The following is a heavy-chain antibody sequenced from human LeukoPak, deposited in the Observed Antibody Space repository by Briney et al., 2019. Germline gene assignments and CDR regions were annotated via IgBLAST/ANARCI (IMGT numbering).Heavy chain of an antibody. J-gene: IGHJ6*03. CDR3: ASDRSQGSGSYYNYDYYMDV. V-gene: IGHV1-2*02. D-gene: IGHD3-10*01. Sequence: ASVKVSCKASGYTFTSYYMHWVRQAPGQGLEWMRWINANTGGTNYAQKFQGRVTMTRDTSISTVYMELSSLRSDDTAAYYCASDRSQGSGSYYNYDYYMDVWGKGTTVTVSS. CDR2: INANTGGT. CDR1: GYTFTSYY.